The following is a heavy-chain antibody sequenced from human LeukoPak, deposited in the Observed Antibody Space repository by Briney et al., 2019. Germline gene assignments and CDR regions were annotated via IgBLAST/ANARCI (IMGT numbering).Heavy chain of an antibody. CDR3: ARFPSAYGMDV. J-gene: IGHJ6*02. Sequence: KTGGSLRLSCAASGFTFSSYSMNWVRQAPGKGLEWFSSISSSSSYIYYADSVKGRFTISRDNAKNSLYLQMNSLRAEDTAVYYCARFPSAYGMDVWGQGTTVTVSS. V-gene: IGHV3-21*01. CDR1: GFTFSSYS. D-gene: IGHD6-25*01. CDR2: ISSSSSYI.